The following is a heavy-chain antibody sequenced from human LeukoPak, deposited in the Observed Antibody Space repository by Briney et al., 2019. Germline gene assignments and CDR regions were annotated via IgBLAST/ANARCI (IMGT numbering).Heavy chain of an antibody. CDR3: ARFFSGYDSGWFDP. Sequence: GASMKVSCKASGYTFTGYYMHWVRQAPGQGLEWLGWINPNSGGTNYAQKFQGRATVTRDTSISTAYMELSRLRSDDTAVYYCARFFSGYDSGWFDPWGQGTLVTVSS. D-gene: IGHD5-12*01. V-gene: IGHV1-2*02. J-gene: IGHJ5*02. CDR2: INPNSGGT. CDR1: GYTFTGYY.